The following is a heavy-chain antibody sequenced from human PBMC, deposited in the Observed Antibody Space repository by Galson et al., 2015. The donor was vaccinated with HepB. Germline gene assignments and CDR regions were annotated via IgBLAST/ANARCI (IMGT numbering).Heavy chain of an antibody. J-gene: IGHJ6*02. CDR1: GFTFSSYS. V-gene: IGHV3-48*02. D-gene: IGHD3-10*01. CDR2: ISSSSSTI. Sequence: SLRLSCAASGFTFSSYSMNWVRQAPGKGLEWVSYISSSSSTIYYADSVKGRFTISRDNAKNSLYLQMNSLRDEDTAVYYCARGLYRGDYGELLISSYYYYGMDVWGQGTTVTVSS. CDR3: ARGLYRGDYGELLISSYYYYGMDV.